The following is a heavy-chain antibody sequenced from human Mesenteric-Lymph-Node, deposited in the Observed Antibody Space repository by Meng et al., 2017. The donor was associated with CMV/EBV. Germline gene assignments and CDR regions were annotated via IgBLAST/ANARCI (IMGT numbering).Heavy chain of an antibody. CDR1: GFTFSSYW. Sequence: GGSLRLSCAASGFTFSSYWMSWVRQAPGKGLEWVANIKQDGSEKYYVDSVKGRFTISRDNSKNTLYLQMNSLRAEDTAVYYCAKDHGPGDSYKYGMDVWGQGTTVTVSS. J-gene: IGHJ6*02. D-gene: IGHD4-17*01. CDR2: IKQDGSEK. V-gene: IGHV3-7*03. CDR3: AKDHGPGDSYKYGMDV.